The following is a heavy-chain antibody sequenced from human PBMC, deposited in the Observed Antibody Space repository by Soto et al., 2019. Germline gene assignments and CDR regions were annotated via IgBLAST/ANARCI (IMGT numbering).Heavy chain of an antibody. CDR3: ARDLRGYSSAYPSYWFDS. CDR1: GFTFSSYW. Sequence: GGSLRLSCVASGFTFSSYWMHWVRQAPGKGLVWVSLINSDGSDTTYADSVKGRFTISRDNAKNTLYLQMNSLRAEDTAVYYCARDLRGYSSAYPSYWFDSWGQGTLVTVSS. D-gene: IGHD5-18*01. V-gene: IGHV3-74*01. J-gene: IGHJ5*01. CDR2: INSDGSDT.